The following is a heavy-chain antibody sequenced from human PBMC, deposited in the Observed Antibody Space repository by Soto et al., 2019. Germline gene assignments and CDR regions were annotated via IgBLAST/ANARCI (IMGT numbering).Heavy chain of an antibody. CDR1: GYTFTSYY. V-gene: IGHV1-46*01. D-gene: IGHD1-26*01. CDR2: INPSGGST. CDR3: MREGGATSVIDY. Sequence: QVQLVQSGAEVKKPGASVKVSCKASGYTFTSYYMHWVRQAPGQGLEWMGIINPSGGSTRYAQKFQGRVTMTRDTSTSTVYMELSSLRSEDTAVYYCMREGGATSVIDYWGQGTLVTVSS. J-gene: IGHJ4*02.